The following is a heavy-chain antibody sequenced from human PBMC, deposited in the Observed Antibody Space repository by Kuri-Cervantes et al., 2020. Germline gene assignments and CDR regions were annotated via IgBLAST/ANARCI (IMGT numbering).Heavy chain of an antibody. CDR3: ARDGRNYYDSSGYYFDYYGMDV. J-gene: IGHJ6*02. CDR2: ISAYNGNT. V-gene: IGHV1-18*04. D-gene: IGHD3-22*01. Sequence: ASVKVSCKASGYTFTGYYMHWVRQAPGQGLEWMGWISAYNGNTNYAQKLQGRVTMTTDTSTSTAYMELRSLRSDDTAVYYCARDGRNYYDSSGYYFDYYGMDVWGQGTTVTVSS. CDR1: GYTFTGYY.